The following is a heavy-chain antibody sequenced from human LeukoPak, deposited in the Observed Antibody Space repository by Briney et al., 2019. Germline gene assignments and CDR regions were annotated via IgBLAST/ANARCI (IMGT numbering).Heavy chain of an antibody. V-gene: IGHV3-53*01. CDR2: IYSGGST. CDR3: ARSRLTGDPYDY. J-gene: IGHJ4*02. D-gene: IGHD7-27*01. CDR1: GLTVSSNY. Sequence: GGSLSLSCPAPGLTVSSNYMSWVRQPPGKGLKWVSVIYSGGSTYYADSVKGRFTISRDNSKNTLYLQMNSLRAEDTAVYYCARSRLTGDPYDYWGQGTLVTVSS.